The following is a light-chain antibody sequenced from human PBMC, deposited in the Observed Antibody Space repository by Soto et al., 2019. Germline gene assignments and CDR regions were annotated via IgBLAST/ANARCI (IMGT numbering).Light chain of an antibody. J-gene: IGLJ1*01. CDR2: EVS. CDR3: SSYAGSNNWN. V-gene: IGLV2-8*01. CDR1: SSDVGGYNF. Sequence: QSALTQPPSASGSPGQSVPISCTGTSSDVGGYNFVSWYQQHPGKAPKLMLYEVSKRPAGVPDRFSGSKSGNTASLTVSGLQAEDEADYYCSSYAGSNNWNFGTGTKLTVL.